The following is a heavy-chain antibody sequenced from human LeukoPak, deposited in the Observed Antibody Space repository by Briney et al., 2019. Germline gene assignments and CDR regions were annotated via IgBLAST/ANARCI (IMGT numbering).Heavy chain of an antibody. D-gene: IGHD6-19*01. Sequence: SETLSLTCTVSGGSISTYYWSWIRQPPGKGLEYIAYIYYTGSTDYNPSLESRVSISVDTSKNQFSLELNSVTAADTAVYYRARGRYSGGWYDYWGQGTLVTVSS. CDR1: GGSISTYY. CDR3: ARGRYSGGWYDY. CDR2: IYYTGST. V-gene: IGHV4-59*01. J-gene: IGHJ4*02.